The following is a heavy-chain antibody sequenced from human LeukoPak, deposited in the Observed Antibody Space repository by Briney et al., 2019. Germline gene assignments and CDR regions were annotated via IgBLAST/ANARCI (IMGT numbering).Heavy chain of an antibody. V-gene: IGHV4-59*12. CDR1: GGSISRYY. CDR3: ARALVRGATGYYFDY. J-gene: IGHJ4*02. Sequence: SETLSLTCTVSGGSISRYYWNWIRQPPGKGLEWIGYIYYSGATNYNPSLKSRVTISVDTSKNQFSLRLSSVTAADTAVYYCARALVRGATGYYFDYWGQGTLVTVSS. CDR2: IYYSGAT. D-gene: IGHD3-10*01.